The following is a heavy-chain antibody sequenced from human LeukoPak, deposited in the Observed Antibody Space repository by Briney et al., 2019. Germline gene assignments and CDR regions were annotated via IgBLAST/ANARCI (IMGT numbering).Heavy chain of an antibody. V-gene: IGHV3-33*06. Sequence: PGASLTLSCAASGFTFNNYPMHWVRQAAGKGLEWVEVIWYDGSLKFYADSVKDRFTISRDNSKNTLHLQMNSLRAEDTAIYYCAKDLGLRGSPGPFDIWGQGTMVTVSS. D-gene: IGHD1-26*01. CDR3: AKDLGLRGSPGPFDI. CDR2: IWYDGSLK. J-gene: IGHJ3*02. CDR1: GFTFNNYP.